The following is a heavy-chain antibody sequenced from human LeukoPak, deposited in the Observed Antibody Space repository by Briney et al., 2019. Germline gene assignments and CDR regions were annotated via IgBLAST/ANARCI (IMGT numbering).Heavy chain of an antibody. V-gene: IGHV3-21*01. CDR3: ARGYIVVVPAALDAFDI. D-gene: IGHD2-2*01. CDR2: ISSSSSYI. Sequence: KPGGSLRLSCAASGFTFSSYSMNWVRQAPGKGPEWVSSISSSSSYIYYADSVKGRFTISRDNAKNSLYLQMNSLRAGDTAVYYCARGYIVVVPAALDAFDIWGQGTMVTVSS. J-gene: IGHJ3*02. CDR1: GFTFSSYS.